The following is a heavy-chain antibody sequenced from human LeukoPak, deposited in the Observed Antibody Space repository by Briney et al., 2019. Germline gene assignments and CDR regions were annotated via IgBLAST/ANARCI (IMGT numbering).Heavy chain of an antibody. D-gene: IGHD3-22*01. CDR3: ARGDYYDSSGSLSGAFDI. V-gene: IGHV1-8*01. Sequence: ASVKVSCKASGYTFTSYDINWVRQATGQGLEWMGWMNPNSGNTGYAQKFQGKVTMTRNTSISTAYMALSSLRSEDTAMYYCARGDYYDSSGSLSGAFDIWGQGTMVTVSS. CDR1: GYTFTSYD. CDR2: MNPNSGNT. J-gene: IGHJ3*02.